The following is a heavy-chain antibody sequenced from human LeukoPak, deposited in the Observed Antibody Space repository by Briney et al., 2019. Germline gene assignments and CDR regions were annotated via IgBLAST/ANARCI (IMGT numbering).Heavy chain of an antibody. CDR2: IYSGGST. V-gene: IGHV3-53*01. CDR1: GFTVSSNY. J-gene: IGHJ6*02. Sequence: GGSLRLSCAASGFTVSSNYMSWVRQAPGRGLEWVSVIYSGGSTYYADSVKGRFTISRDNSKNTPYLQMNSLRAEDTAVYYCARVPGHYGMDVWGQGTTVTVSS. CDR3: ARVPGHYGMDV. D-gene: IGHD1-14*01.